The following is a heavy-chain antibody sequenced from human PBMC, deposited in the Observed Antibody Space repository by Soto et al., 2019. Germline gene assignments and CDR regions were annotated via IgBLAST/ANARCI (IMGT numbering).Heavy chain of an antibody. CDR2: IKTVTDGGTT. V-gene: IGHV3-15*01. CDR1: GFTFSNDW. Sequence: GGSLRLSCAASGFTFSNDWMNWVRQAPGKGLEWVARIKTVTDGGTTDYAAPVKGRFFISRGDSKSTLYLQMNSLKTEDTAIYYCMTHAVIYSRGHWGRGTLVTVSS. J-gene: IGHJ4*02. CDR3: MTHAVIYSRGH. D-gene: IGHD6-25*01.